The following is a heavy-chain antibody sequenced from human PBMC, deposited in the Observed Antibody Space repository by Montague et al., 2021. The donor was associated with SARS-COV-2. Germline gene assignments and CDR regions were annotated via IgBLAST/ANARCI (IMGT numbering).Heavy chain of an antibody. D-gene: IGHD3-10*01. V-gene: IGHV3-33*01. J-gene: IGHJ4*02. Sequence: SLRLSCAASGFAFHVFGMHWVRQAPGKGLELVAVIGHDGTYKKYADSLRDRFTISRDNSKNTLYLQANSLRDDDTAVYYCARDLKSGRYFDFCGQGAQVTVSS. CDR2: IGHDGTYK. CDR3: ARDLKSGRYFDF. CDR1: GFAFHVFG.